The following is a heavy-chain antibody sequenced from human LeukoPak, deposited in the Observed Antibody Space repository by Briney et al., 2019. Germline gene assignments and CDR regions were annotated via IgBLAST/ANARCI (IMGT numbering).Heavy chain of an antibody. Sequence: GGSLRLSCAASGFTVSSNYMSWVRQAPGKGLEWVSAISGSGGSTYYADSVKGRFTISRDNSKNTLYLQMNSLRAEDTAVYYCARYYCSSTSCATKNFDYWGQGTLVTVSS. CDR3: ARYYCSSTSCATKNFDY. J-gene: IGHJ4*02. D-gene: IGHD2-2*01. CDR1: GFTVSSNY. V-gene: IGHV3-23*01. CDR2: ISGSGGST.